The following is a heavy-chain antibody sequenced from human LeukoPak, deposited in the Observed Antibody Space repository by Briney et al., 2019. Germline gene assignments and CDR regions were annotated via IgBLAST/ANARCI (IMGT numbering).Heavy chain of an antibody. CDR1: CGSISMDC. Sequence: PSPTLSPTYPLACGSISMDCWSSIRQHPGNGLEWQGYIYYSGNTNYNPSLKSRVTISVDTSKNQFSLKLNSVTAADTAVYYCARRKRNLFGPTREHFDYWGQGTLVTVSS. CDR3: ARRKRNLFGPTREHFDY. J-gene: IGHJ4*02. CDR2: IYYSGNT. V-gene: IGHV4-59*01. D-gene: IGHD1-26*01.